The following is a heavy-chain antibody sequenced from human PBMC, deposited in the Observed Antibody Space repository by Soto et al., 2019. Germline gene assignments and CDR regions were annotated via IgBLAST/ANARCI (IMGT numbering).Heavy chain of an antibody. CDR2: INPDNGNT. J-gene: IGHJ5*02. D-gene: IGHD2-15*01. V-gene: IGHV1-3*01. CDR3: ARGIATGQLDP. Sequence: ASVKVSCKASGYTFTRYTMNWVRQAPGQRLEWMGWINPDNGNTKSSQKFQDRVIITRDTSASTAYMDLSSLRSEDTAVYYCARGIATGQLDPWGQGTLVTVST. CDR1: GYTFTRYT.